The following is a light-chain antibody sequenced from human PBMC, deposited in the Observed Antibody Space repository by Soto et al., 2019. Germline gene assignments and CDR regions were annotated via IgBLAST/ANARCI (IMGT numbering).Light chain of an antibody. CDR3: QQYDNLPQLT. CDR1: QDVGKH. CDR2: EAS. V-gene: IGKV1-33*01. J-gene: IGKJ4*01. Sequence: DIQMTQSPSSLSASVGDRVTISCQASQDVGKHLNWYQQRPGKAPKILIYEASNLATGVPSRFSASGSGTHFTFFIRSLQPEDIGTYYCQQYDNLPQLTFGAGTEVEI.